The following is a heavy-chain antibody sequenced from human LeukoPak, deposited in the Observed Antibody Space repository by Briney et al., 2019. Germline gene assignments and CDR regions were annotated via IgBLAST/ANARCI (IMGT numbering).Heavy chain of an antibody. V-gene: IGHV3-7*01. D-gene: IGHD5-24*01. CDR1: GFTFSSYW. Sequence: GGSLRLSCAASGFTFSSYWMSWVRQAPGKGLEWVANIKQDGSEEYYVDSVKGRFTISRDNAKNSLFLQMNSLRADDTAVYYCARDREIWLPHNWFDPWGQGTLVTVSS. J-gene: IGHJ5*02. CDR3: ARDREIWLPHNWFDP. CDR2: IKQDGSEE.